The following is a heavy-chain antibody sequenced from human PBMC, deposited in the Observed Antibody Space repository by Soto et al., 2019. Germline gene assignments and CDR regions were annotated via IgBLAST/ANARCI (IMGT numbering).Heavy chain of an antibody. D-gene: IGHD3-22*01. V-gene: IGHV3-66*02. CDR3: ARASRASNGLSYYDSSGYPVPGY. CDR1: GFTVSSNY. J-gene: IGHJ4*02. CDR2: IYGGGNT. Sequence: GGSLRLSCAASGFTVSSNYMTWVRRAPGKGLEWVSIIYGGGNTYYADSVKGRFTISRDNSKNTLYLQMNSLRAEDTAVYYCARASRASNGLSYYDSSGYPVPGYLGQGTPVTVSS.